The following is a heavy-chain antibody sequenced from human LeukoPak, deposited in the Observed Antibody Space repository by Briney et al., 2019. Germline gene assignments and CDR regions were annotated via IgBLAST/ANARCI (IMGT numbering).Heavy chain of an antibody. CDR3: ARVSDYYDSSGYLEDAFDI. J-gene: IGHJ3*02. Sequence: GGSLRLSCAASGFTVSSNYMSWVRQAPGKGLEWVSVIYSGGSTYYADSVKGRFTISRDNSKNTLYLQMNSLRSEDTAVYYCARVSDYYDSSGYLEDAFDIWGQGTMVTVSS. CDR1: GFTVSSNY. D-gene: IGHD3-22*01. V-gene: IGHV3-53*05. CDR2: IYSGGST.